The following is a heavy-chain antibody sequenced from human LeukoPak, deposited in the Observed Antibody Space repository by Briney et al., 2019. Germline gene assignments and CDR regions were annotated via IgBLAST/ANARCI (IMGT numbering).Heavy chain of an antibody. D-gene: IGHD6-19*01. CDR2: MNPNSGNT. Sequence: PGGSLRLSCAASGFTFSSYAMSWVRQATGQGLEWMGWMNPNSGNTGYAQKFQGRVTMTRNTSISTAYMELSSLRSEDTAVYYCARVGVAGADYWGQGTLVTVSS. CDR1: GFTFSSYA. J-gene: IGHJ4*02. V-gene: IGHV1-8*02. CDR3: ARVGVAGADY.